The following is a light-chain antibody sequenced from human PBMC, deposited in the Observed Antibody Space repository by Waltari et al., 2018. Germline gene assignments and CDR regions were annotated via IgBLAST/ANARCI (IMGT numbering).Light chain of an antibody. CDR1: QSIGSKY. J-gene: IGKJ1*01. V-gene: IGKV3-20*01. Sequence: VLTQSPGTLSLSPGERATLSCRASQSIGSKYLAWYQQRPGQAPRLLIYASSSRATGVPDRFSGSGSGTDFSLTISRLEPEDFGVYYCQQYRSSPWTFGQGTKVEIK. CDR3: QQYRSSPWT. CDR2: ASS.